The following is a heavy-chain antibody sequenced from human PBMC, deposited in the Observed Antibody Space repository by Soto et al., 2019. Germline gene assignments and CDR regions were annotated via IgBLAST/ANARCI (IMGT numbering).Heavy chain of an antibody. V-gene: IGHV3-15*07. CDR2: IKSKSDGGTT. Sequence: EVQLVESGGGLVKPGGSLRLSCAASGFTFSHAWINWVRQSPGKGLEWVGLIKSKSDGGTTDYAAPVKGRFTISRDDSKNTLYLQMNSLKTEDTAVYYCTATSGWYIDYWGQGTLVTVSS. CDR3: TATSGWYIDY. J-gene: IGHJ4*02. CDR1: GFTFSHAW. D-gene: IGHD6-19*01.